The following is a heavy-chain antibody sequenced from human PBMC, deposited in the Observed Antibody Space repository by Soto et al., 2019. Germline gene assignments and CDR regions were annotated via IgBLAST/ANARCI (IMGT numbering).Heavy chain of an antibody. J-gene: IGHJ4*02. CDR2: ISYGGDNK. CDR1: GFIFSDYA. D-gene: IGHD6-13*01. CDR3: AKARHSTSWYGIEADF. Sequence: ESGGGVVQPGRALRLSCAASGFIFSDYAMHWVRQAPGKGLEWVAVISYGGDNKYYADSVRGRFAISRDNLKNTLDLQMNSLNPEDTAVYHCAKARHSTSWYGIEADFWGQGTLVTVSS. V-gene: IGHV3-30*09.